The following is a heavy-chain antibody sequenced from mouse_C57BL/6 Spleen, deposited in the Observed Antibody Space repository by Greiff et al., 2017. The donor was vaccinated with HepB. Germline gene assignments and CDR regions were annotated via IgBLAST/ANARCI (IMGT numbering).Heavy chain of an antibody. Sequence: EVKLMESGGGLVKPGGSLKLSCAASGFTFSSYAMSWVRQTPEKRLEWVATISDGGSYTYYPDNVKGRFTISRDNAKNNLYLQMSHLKSEDTAMYYCARDRLGQMDYWGQGTSVTVSS. J-gene: IGHJ4*01. D-gene: IGHD4-1*01. CDR2: ISDGGSYT. CDR3: ARDRLGQMDY. CDR1: GFTFSSYA. V-gene: IGHV5-4*01.